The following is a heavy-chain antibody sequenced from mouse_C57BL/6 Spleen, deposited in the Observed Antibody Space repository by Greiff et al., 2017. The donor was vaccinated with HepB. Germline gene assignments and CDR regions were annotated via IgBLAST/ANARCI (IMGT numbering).Heavy chain of an antibody. CDR2: INPNNGGT. CDR1: GYTFTDYY. V-gene: IGHV1-26*01. CDR3: ARGQDIITTDY. D-gene: IGHD2-12*01. Sequence: VQLQQSGPELVKPGASVKISCKASGYTFTDYYMNWVKQSHGKSLEWIGDINPNNGGTSYNQKFKGKATLTVDKSSSTAYMELRSLTSEDSAVYYCARGQDIITTDYWGQGTTLTVSS. J-gene: IGHJ2*01.